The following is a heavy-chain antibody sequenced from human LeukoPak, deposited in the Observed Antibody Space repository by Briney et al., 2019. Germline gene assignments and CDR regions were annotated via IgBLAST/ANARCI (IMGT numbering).Heavy chain of an antibody. CDR3: ARDYYYDSSGYWDYYFDY. V-gene: IGHV3-33*01. J-gene: IGHJ4*02. CDR2: IWYDGSNK. Sequence: GGSLRLSCAASGLTFIRFGMHWVRQAPGKGLEGVAVIWYDGSNKYYADSVKGRFTISRDNSKNTLYLEMNSLRAEDTAVYYCARDYYYDSSGYWDYYFDYWGQGTLVSVSS. D-gene: IGHD3-22*01. CDR1: GLTFIRFG.